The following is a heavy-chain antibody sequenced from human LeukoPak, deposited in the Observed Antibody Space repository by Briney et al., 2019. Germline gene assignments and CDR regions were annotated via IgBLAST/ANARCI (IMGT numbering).Heavy chain of an antibody. CDR2: IIPILGTA. Sequence: SVKVSCKVSGGTFSSYAISWVRQAPGQGLEWMGGIIPILGTANYAQKFQGRVTITADESTSTAYMELSSLRSEDTAVYYCARDAGYCSSTSCRSRYYGMDVWGKGTTVTVSS. J-gene: IGHJ6*04. CDR1: GGTFSSYA. CDR3: ARDAGYCSSTSCRSRYYGMDV. D-gene: IGHD2-2*01. V-gene: IGHV1-69*01.